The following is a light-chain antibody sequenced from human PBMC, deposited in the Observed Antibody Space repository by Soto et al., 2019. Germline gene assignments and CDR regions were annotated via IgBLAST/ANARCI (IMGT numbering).Light chain of an antibody. CDR1: QSISTY. V-gene: IGKV1-39*01. Sequence: DIQMTQSPSSLSASVGDRVTITCRASQSISTYLHWYQQKPGTAPKLLIYATSNLQSGVPSRFSGSGSWTDFTLTINSLQPEDFATYYCQQAYSTPWTFGQGTKVEIK. J-gene: IGKJ1*01. CDR2: ATS. CDR3: QQAYSTPWT.